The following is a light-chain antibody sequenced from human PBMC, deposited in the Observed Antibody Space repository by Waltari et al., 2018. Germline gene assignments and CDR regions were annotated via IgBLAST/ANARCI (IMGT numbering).Light chain of an antibody. J-gene: IGKJ5*01. CDR3: QKLNSYPPTT. Sequence: IELTQLPSFLSASVGGRVIITCRVSQGISSYLAWYQQKPGRAPKLLLHSASTLQSGVPSRFSGSGSGTEFTLTISRLQPEDFATYYCQKLNSYPPTTFGQGTRLEIK. CDR1: QGISSY. CDR2: SAS. V-gene: IGKV1-9*01.